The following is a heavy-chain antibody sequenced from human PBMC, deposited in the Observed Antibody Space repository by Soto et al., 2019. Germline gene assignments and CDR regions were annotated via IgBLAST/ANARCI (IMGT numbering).Heavy chain of an antibody. CDR3: STDSYFTLKLVRLDY. CDR2: IKQDGSEK. Sequence: PGGSLRLSCAASGVTFSSYWMSWVRQAPGKGLEWVANIKQDGSEKYYVDSVKGRFTISRDNAKNSLYLQMNSLRAEDTAVYYCSTDSYFTLKLVRLDYWGLGTLVTVSS. CDR1: GVTFSSYW. V-gene: IGHV3-7*05. J-gene: IGHJ4*01. D-gene: IGHD2-21*01.